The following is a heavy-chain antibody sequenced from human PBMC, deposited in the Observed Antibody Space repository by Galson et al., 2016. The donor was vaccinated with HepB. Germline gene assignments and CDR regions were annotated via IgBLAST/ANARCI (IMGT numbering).Heavy chain of an antibody. Sequence: SLRLSCAASGFTFSRYAVHWVRQAPGKGLEWVAVISNDGINEYYADSVKGRFTISRDNSENTLYVRMNSLRTEDTDVYYCARGGGYDGARYYYGMDVWGQGTTVTVSS. V-gene: IGHV3-30*04. D-gene: IGHD4/OR15-4a*01. J-gene: IGHJ6*02. CDR2: ISNDGINE. CDR1: GFTFSRYA. CDR3: ARGGGYDGARYYYGMDV.